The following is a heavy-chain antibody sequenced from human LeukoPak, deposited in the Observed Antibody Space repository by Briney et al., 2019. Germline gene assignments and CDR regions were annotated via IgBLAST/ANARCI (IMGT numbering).Heavy chain of an antibody. CDR2: ISTYNGNT. V-gene: IGHV1-18*04. Sequence: ASVTVSCKASGYTFTSYGISWVRQAPGQGLEWMGWISTYNGNTNYAQKFQGRVTMTTDTSTSTAYMELRSLRSDDTAIYYCAREGYSSIWYPRRYFDLWGRGTLVTVSS. J-gene: IGHJ2*01. CDR1: GYTFTSYG. D-gene: IGHD6-13*01. CDR3: AREGYSSIWYPRRYFDL.